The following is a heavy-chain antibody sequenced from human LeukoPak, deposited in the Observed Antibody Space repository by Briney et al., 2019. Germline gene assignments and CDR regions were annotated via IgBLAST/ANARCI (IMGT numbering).Heavy chain of an antibody. CDR2: IWYDAGNK. Sequence: GRSLTLSCAASGFTFSSFGMHWVRQAPGKGLEWVAVIWYDAGNKYYADSVKGRFTISRDNSKNTLYLQMNSLRDDDTAVYYCVRGVGDSRFYYLDPWGQGTLVIVSS. CDR1: GFTFSSFG. D-gene: IGHD1-26*01. J-gene: IGHJ5*02. CDR3: VRGVGDSRFYYLDP. V-gene: IGHV3-33*01.